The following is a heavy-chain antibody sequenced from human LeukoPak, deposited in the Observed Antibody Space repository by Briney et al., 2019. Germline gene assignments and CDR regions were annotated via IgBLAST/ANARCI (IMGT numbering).Heavy chain of an antibody. CDR1: GFSFSTYA. CDR2: IWHDASHT. CDR3: ATESFGSGNYSDY. Sequence: GGSLRLSCAASGFSFSTYAMHWVRQAPGKGLEWVALIWHDASHTFYTDSVKGRFTISRDNSKNTVYPQMSSLGGEDTAVYYCATESFGSGNYSDYWGQGTLVTVSS. J-gene: IGHJ4*02. D-gene: IGHD3-10*01. V-gene: IGHV3-33*01.